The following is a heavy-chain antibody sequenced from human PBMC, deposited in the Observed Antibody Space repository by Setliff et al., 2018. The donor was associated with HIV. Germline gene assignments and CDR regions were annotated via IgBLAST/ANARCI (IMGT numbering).Heavy chain of an antibody. V-gene: IGHV1-69*10. J-gene: IGHJ6*02. CDR1: GGTFSSYA. D-gene: IGHD2-15*01. Sequence: GASVKVSCKASGGTFSSYAISWVRQAPGQGLEWMGGIIPILGIANYAQKFQGRLTITSDKSTNSVYMEMTSLRSEDTAVYYCAKADPRTTLGFCSGGNCYTGQFFYAMDVWGQGTTVTVSS. CDR2: IIPILGIA. CDR3: AKADPRTTLGFCSGGNCYTGQFFYAMDV.